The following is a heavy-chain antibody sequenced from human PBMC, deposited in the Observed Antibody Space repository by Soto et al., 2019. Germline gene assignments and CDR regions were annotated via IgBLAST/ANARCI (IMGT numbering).Heavy chain of an antibody. CDR2: IYYSGST. Sequence: QVQLQESGPGLVKPSQTLSLTCTVSGGSISSGGYYWSWIRQHPGKGLEWIGYIYYSGSTSYNPSRKSRVTISVDTSKNQFSLKLSSVSAADTAVYYCARDGGYGSGSYRFDYWGQGTLVTVSS. J-gene: IGHJ4*02. CDR3: ARDGGYGSGSYRFDY. CDR1: GGSISSGGYY. V-gene: IGHV4-31*03. D-gene: IGHD3-10*01.